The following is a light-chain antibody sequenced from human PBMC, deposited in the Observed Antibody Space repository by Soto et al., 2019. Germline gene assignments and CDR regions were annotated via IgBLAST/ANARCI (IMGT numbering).Light chain of an antibody. CDR3: QHYNSYSEA. Sequence: DIQLTQSPSTLSGSVGDRVTITCRASQTISSYLAWYQQKPGKAPNLLIYQASTLNSGVPSRFSGSGSGTEFTLTISSLQPEDFATYYCQHYNSYSEAFGQGTKVDLK. J-gene: IGKJ1*01. CDR2: QAS. V-gene: IGKV1-5*03. CDR1: QTISSY.